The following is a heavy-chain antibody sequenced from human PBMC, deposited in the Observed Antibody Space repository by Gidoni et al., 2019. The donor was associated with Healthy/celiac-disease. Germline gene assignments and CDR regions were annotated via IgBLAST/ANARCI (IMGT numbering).Heavy chain of an antibody. Sequence: QVQLVESGGGVVQPGRSLRLSCAASGFTFSRYGMHWVRQAPGKGLEWVAVISYDGSNKYYADSVKGRFTISRDNSKNTLYLQMNSLRAEDTAVYYCAKEGFRGYGGNSDYYYYGMDVWGQGTTVTVSS. CDR2: ISYDGSNK. CDR1: GFTFSRYG. CDR3: AKEGFRGYGGNSDYYYYGMDV. V-gene: IGHV3-30*18. D-gene: IGHD4-17*01. J-gene: IGHJ6*02.